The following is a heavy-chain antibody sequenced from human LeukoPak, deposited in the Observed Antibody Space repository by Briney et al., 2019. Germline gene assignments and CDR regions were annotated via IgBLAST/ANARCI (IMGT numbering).Heavy chain of an antibody. Sequence: ASVKDSCKASVYTFTDYTMHWLSQAPGQRLDWMGWINGGSGNTKYSPEFQGRVTITRDTSASTAYMELSSLRSEDTAVYYCANPRYDSSGYYYVGWGQGTLVTVSS. CDR1: VYTFTDYT. V-gene: IGHV1-3*01. CDR2: INGGSGNT. CDR3: ANPRYDSSGYYYVG. D-gene: IGHD3-22*01. J-gene: IGHJ4*02.